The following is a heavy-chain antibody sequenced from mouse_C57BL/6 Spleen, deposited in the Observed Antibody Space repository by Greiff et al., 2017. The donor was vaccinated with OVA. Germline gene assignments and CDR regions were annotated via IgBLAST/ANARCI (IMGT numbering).Heavy chain of an antibody. CDR1: GFTFSSYA. Sequence: EVMLVESGGGLVKPGGSLKLSCAASGFTFSSYAMSWVRQTPEKRLEWVATISDGGSYTYYPDNVKGRFTFSRDNAKNNLYLQMSHLKSEDTAMYYCARDRGGNYVYFDYWGQGTTLTVSS. V-gene: IGHV5-4*01. CDR3: ARDRGGNYVYFDY. D-gene: IGHD2-1*01. J-gene: IGHJ2*01. CDR2: ISDGGSYT.